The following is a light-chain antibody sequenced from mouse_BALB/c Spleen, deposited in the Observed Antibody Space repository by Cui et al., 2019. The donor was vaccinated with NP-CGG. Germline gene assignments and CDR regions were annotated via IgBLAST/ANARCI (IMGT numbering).Light chain of an antibody. CDR3: ALWYSNHWV. CDR2: GTN. J-gene: IGLJ1*01. V-gene: IGLV1*01. CDR1: IGAVTTSNY. Sequence: QAVVTSEYTLPTSPGETFTLTCRSSIGAVTTSNYANWVQEKPDHLFTGLIGGTNNRAPGVPARFSGSLIGDKAALTITGAQTEDEAIYFCALWYSNHWVFGGGTKLTVL.